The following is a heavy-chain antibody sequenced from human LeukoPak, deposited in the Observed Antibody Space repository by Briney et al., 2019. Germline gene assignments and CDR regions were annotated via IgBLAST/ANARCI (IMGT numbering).Heavy chain of an antibody. CDR3: ARHERDSSGWFGY. CDR1: GYSFTTYW. D-gene: IGHD6-19*01. V-gene: IGHV5-51*01. Sequence: PGESLKISCKGSGYSFTTYWIDWVRQMPGKGLEWMGIIYPGDSDARYSPSFQGQVTISADKSISTAYLQWSSLKASDTAMYYCARHERDSSGWFGYWGQGTLVTVSS. J-gene: IGHJ4*02. CDR2: IYPGDSDA.